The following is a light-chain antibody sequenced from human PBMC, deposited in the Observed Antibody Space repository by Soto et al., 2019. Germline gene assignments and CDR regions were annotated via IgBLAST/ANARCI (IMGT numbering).Light chain of an antibody. CDR1: QNVLSASNNKNY. Sequence: DIVMTQSPDSLSVSLGGRATINCKSSQNVLSASNNKNYLAWYQQKPGQSPKLLIYWASTRESGVPDRFSGSGSGTDFTLTITSLQAEDVAVYYCQHYFTVPVTFGQGTRLEMK. CDR2: WAS. V-gene: IGKV4-1*01. J-gene: IGKJ5*01. CDR3: QHYFTVPVT.